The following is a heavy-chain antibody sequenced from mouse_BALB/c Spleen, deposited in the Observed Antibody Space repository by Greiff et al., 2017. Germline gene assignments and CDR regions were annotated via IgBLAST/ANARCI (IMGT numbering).Heavy chain of an antibody. J-gene: IGHJ2*01. CDR3: ARGGLRRPYYFDY. Sequence: VQLQQSGPELVKPGASVKISCKASGYSFTGYYMHWVKQSHVKSLEWIGRINPYNGATSYNQNFKDKASLTVDKSSSTAYMALHSLTSEDSAVYYCARGGLRRPYYFDYWGQGTTLTVSS. V-gene: IGHV1-31*01. CDR1: GYSFTGYY. D-gene: IGHD2-2*01. CDR2: INPYNGAT.